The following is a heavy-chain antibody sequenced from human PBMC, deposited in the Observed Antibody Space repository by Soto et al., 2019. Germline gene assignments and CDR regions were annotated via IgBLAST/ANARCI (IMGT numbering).Heavy chain of an antibody. CDR2: VWYDGSHE. V-gene: IGHV3-33*01. CDR1: GFTFSSYG. Sequence: QVQLVESGGGVVQPGRSLRLSCAASGFTFSSYGMHWVRQAPGKGLEWVAIVWYDGSHEYYADSVKGRFTISRDSSKNTVYLQLDSLRAEDTALYYCARDLHDVFAGYSRGFDYWGQGTLVTVSS. D-gene: IGHD3-9*01. CDR3: ARDLHDVFAGYSRGFDY. J-gene: IGHJ4*02.